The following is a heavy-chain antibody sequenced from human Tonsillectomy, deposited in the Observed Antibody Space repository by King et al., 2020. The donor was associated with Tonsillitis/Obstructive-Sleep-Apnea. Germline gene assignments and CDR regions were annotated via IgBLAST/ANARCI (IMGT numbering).Heavy chain of an antibody. D-gene: IGHD2-2*01. V-gene: IGHV4-59*08. CDR3: ARRECSSTSCYLLYFDF. CDR2: VYSSGST. J-gene: IGHJ2*01. Sequence: QLQESGPGLVKPSETLSLTCTVSGGSISSYYWSWIRQPPGKGLEWIGYVYSSGSTNYNPSLKSRVTISVDTSKNQFSLKLSSVTAADTAVYYCARRECSSTSCYLLYFDFWGRGALVTVSS. CDR1: GGSISSYY.